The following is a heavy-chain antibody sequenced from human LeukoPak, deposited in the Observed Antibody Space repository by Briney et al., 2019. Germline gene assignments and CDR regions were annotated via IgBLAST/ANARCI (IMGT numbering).Heavy chain of an antibody. CDR3: ARDLGGWDSSGQNY. D-gene: IGHD3-22*01. CDR2: IYYSGST. CDR1: GGSISSYY. Sequence: PSGTLSLTCTVSGGSISSYYWSWIRQPPGKGLEWIGYIYYSGSTNYNPSLKSRVTISVDTSKNPFSLKLSSVTAADTAVYYCARDLGGWDSSGQNYWGQGTLVTVSS. V-gene: IGHV4-59*01. J-gene: IGHJ4*02.